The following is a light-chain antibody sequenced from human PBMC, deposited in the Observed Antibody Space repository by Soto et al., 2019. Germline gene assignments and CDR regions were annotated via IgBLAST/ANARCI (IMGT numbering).Light chain of an antibody. CDR3: QMYNSAPRT. CDR1: QGISNY. Sequence: DIQMTQSPSSLSAYVGDRVTITCRASQGISNYLAWYQQKPGKVPKLLIYAASTLQAGVPSRFSGSGSGTDFTLTISSLQPEDVATFYCQMYNSAPRTFGQGTKVEIK. CDR2: AAS. V-gene: IGKV1-27*01. J-gene: IGKJ1*01.